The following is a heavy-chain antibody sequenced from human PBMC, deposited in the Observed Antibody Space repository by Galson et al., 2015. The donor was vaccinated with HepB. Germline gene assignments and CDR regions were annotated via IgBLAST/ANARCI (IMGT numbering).Heavy chain of an antibody. D-gene: IGHD2-8*02. V-gene: IGHV3-49*03. Sequence: SLRLSCAASGFTFGDYAMSWFRQAPGKGLEWVGFIRNKAYVGTTEYAASVKGRFTISRDDSKSIAYLQMNSLKTEDTAVYYCTRKYCSRGGCNVGYYYYGMHVWVSGTTLPVTS. CDR3: TRKYCSRGGCNVGYYYYGMHV. CDR1: GFTFGDYA. J-gene: IGHJ6*04. CDR2: IRNKAYVGTT.